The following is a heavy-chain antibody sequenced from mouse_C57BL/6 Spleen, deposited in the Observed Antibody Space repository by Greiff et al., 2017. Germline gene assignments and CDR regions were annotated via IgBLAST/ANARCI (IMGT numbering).Heavy chain of an antibody. CDR1: GYAFSSSW. Sequence: QVQLQQSGPELVKPGASVKISCKASGYAFSSSWMNWVKQRPGKGLEWIGRLYPGDGDTNYNGKFKGKATLTADTSSSTAYMQLSCLTSEDSAVYCCARWRSLYAMDYWGQGTSVTVSS. J-gene: IGHJ4*01. CDR3: ARWRSLYAMDY. V-gene: IGHV1-82*01. CDR2: LYPGDGDT.